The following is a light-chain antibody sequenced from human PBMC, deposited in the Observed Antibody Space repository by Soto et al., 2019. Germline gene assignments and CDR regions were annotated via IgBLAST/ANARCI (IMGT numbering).Light chain of an antibody. CDR3: QHYAGWSRST. J-gene: IGKJ5*01. V-gene: IGKV3-20*01. CDR1: QSVSSM. CDR2: GAS. Sequence: IVMTKSPGTLSLSPGARSTLSCRASQSVSSMLAWYQQKPGQAPRLLISGASSRATGIPDRFSGSAFGTDFTLTISRLEPEDFALYYCQHYAGWSRSTIGQGTRLEIK.